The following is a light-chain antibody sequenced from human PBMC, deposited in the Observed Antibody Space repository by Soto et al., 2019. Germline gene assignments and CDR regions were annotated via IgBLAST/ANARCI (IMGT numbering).Light chain of an antibody. V-gene: IGLV1-44*01. CDR1: SSNIGSNT. CDR2: SHN. J-gene: IGLJ2*01. Sequence: QSVLTQPPSASGTPGQRVTISCSGSSSNIGSNTVNWYQQLPGTAPKLLIYSHNQRPSGVPDRFSGSKSGTSASLAISGLQSEDEAVYYCASWDDSLNGVVFGGGTQLTVL. CDR3: ASWDDSLNGVV.